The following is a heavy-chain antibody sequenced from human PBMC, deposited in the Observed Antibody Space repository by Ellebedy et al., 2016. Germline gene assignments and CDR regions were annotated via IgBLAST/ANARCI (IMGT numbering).Heavy chain of an antibody. CDR1: GFAFSRFD. D-gene: IGHD4-11*01. CDR2: ILDDGIDK. Sequence: GESLKISXAASGFAFSRFDIHWVRQAPGKGLEWVAGILDDGIDKNYRHSVKGRFTISRDNSKNRVYLQMNSLRVEDTAVYFCAKVRSSGFYSNYDMDVWGQGTTVTVSS. V-gene: IGHV3-30*18. CDR3: AKVRSSGFYSNYDMDV. J-gene: IGHJ6*02.